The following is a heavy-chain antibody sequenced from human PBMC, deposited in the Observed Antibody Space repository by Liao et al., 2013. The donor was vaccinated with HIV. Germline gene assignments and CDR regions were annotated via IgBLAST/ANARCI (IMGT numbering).Heavy chain of an antibody. D-gene: IGHD3-22*01. CDR2: IYYSGST. J-gene: IGHJ4*02. Sequence: QVQLQESGPGLVKPSQTLSLTCSVSGGYITSGSYYWSWIRQPAGKGLEWIGYIYYSGSTNYNPSLKSRVTISVDTSSNQFSLKVRSVTAADTAVYFCARSVYYFDVGGYDYWGQGTLVTVSS. CDR3: ARSVYYFDVGGYDY. CDR1: GGYITSGSYY. V-gene: IGHV4-61*10.